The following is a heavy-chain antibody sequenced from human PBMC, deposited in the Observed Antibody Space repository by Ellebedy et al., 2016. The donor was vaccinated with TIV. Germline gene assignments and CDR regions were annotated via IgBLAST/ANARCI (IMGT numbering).Heavy chain of an antibody. J-gene: IGHJ3*02. CDR1: GLSVNSDGMR. V-gene: IGHV2-70*04. Sequence: SGPTLVKPTQTLTLTCTLSGLSVNSDGMRVSWIRQPPGKALEWLGRIDWDGDTFYKTSLKTRLTVSKDTSKNQVVLTMTVMEPVDTATYYCTRTSRDAFDIWGQGTMVIVSS. CDR3: TRTSRDAFDI. CDR2: IDWDGDT.